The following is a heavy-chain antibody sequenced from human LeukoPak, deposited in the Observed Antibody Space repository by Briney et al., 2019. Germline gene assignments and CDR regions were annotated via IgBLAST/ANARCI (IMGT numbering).Heavy chain of an antibody. CDR1: GFTLGNYW. J-gene: IGHJ4*02. Sequence: SGGSLRLSCAASGFTLGNYWMHWVRQAPGKGLVWVSRGDGDGSHSTYADSVKGRFTISRDNSKNTLYLQMNSLRAEDTAVYYCAKDEAATYYYDSSGYPHWGQGTLVTVSS. CDR2: GDGDGSHS. D-gene: IGHD3-22*01. CDR3: AKDEAATYYYDSSGYPH. V-gene: IGHV3-74*03.